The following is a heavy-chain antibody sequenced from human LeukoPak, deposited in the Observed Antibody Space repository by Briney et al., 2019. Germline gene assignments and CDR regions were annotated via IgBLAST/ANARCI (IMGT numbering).Heavy chain of an antibody. CDR1: GYTFTSYG. CDR2: ISAYNGNT. D-gene: IGHD2-2*01. CDR3: ARVVVPAATNWFDP. Sequence: GASVKVSCKASGYTFTSYGNSWVRQAPGQGLEWMGWISAYNGNTNYAQKLQGRVTMTTDTSTSTAYMELRSLRSDDTAVYYCARVVVPAATNWFDPWGQGTLVTVSS. J-gene: IGHJ5*02. V-gene: IGHV1-18*01.